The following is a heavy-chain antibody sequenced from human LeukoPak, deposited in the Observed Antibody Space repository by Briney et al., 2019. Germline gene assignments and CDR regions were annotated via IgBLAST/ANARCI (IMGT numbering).Heavy chain of an antibody. CDR1: GGSFSGYY. J-gene: IGHJ4*02. CDR3: ARRGYGDYPYYFDY. CDR2: INHSEST. V-gene: IGHV4-34*01. D-gene: IGHD4-17*01. Sequence: PSETLSLTCAVYGGSFSGYYWTWIRQPPGKGLEWIGEINHSESTNYNPSLKSRVTISVDTSNNQFSLKLSSVTAADTAVYYCARRGYGDYPYYFDYWGQGTLVTVSS.